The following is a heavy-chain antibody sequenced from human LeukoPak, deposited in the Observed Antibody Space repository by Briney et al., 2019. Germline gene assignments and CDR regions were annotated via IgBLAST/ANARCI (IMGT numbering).Heavy chain of an antibody. CDR2: INTNSGNP. CDR3: ARSDYYMDV. V-gene: IGHV7-4-1*02. J-gene: IGHJ6*03. D-gene: IGHD3-3*01. CDR1: GYSFISYA. Sequence: ASVKVSCKASGYSFISYAMNWVRQAPGQGLEWMGWINTNSGNPTYAQGFTGRSVFSLDTSVSTAYLQINYLKAEDTAVYYCARSDYYMDVWGKGTTVTVSS.